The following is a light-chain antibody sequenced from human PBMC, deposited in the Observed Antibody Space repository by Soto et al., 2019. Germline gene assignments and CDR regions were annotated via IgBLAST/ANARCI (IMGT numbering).Light chain of an antibody. CDR2: AAS. CDR1: QSVTNNF. CDR3: QQYGRSPLLYT. V-gene: IGKV3-20*01. Sequence: EIVLTQSPGTLSLSPGEGATLSCRASQSVTNNFLAWYQQKPGQAPRLLIYAASTRAAGVPDRFSGSXSGTXXTLTITRLEPEDFAVYYCQQYGRSPLLYTFGQGTKLGVK. J-gene: IGKJ2*01.